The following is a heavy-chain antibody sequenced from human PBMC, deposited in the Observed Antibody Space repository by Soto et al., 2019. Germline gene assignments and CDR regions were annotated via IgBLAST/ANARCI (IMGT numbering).Heavy chain of an antibody. CDR2: VIPIFGTP. Sequence: SVKVSCKAPGGTFSTYAISWVRQAPGQGLEWMGGVIPIFGTPKYAQKFQGRVTITADKSTSTGYMELRSLRSEDTAVYYCARSQGGSSSLDIYYYYYYGMDVWG. CDR1: GGTFSTYA. V-gene: IGHV1-69*06. J-gene: IGHJ6*02. D-gene: IGHD2-15*01. CDR3: ARSQGGSSSLDIYYYYYYGMDV.